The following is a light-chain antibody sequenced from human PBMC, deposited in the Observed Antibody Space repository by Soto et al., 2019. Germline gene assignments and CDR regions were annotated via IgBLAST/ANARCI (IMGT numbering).Light chain of an antibody. Sequence: EIVLTQSPGTLSLSPGERATLSCRASQSVSSSYFAWYQQKPGQAPRLLIYGASSRATGIPDRFSGSGSGTHFPLTISRREPADFTLYYGHQAGCSPRLSFGGGTKVELK. CDR2: GAS. V-gene: IGKV3-20*01. J-gene: IGKJ4*01. CDR1: QSVSSSY. CDR3: HQAGCSPRLS.